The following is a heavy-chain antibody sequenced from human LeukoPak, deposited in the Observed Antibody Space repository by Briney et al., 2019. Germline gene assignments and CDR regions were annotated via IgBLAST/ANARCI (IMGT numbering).Heavy chain of an antibody. CDR3: ARLNDFRSGFFDF. J-gene: IGHJ4*02. CDR2: IYPGDSDT. V-gene: IGHV5-51*01. Sequence: GASLKISCKGSGYSFTSYWIGWVRQMPGKGLEWMGIIYPGDSDTRYSPSFQGQVTISADKSINNAYLQWTSLKASDTAMYYCARLNDFRSGFFDFWGQGTLVTVSS. CDR1: GYSFTSYW. D-gene: IGHD3-3*01.